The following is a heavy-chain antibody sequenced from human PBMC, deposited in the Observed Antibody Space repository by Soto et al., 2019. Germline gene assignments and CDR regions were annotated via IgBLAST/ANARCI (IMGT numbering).Heavy chain of an antibody. CDR3: ARDPYYYDSSGS. Sequence: ASVKVSCKASGYTFTGYYMHWVRQAPGQGLGWMGWINPNSGGTNYAQKFQGRVTMTRDTSISTAYMELSRLRSDDTAVYYCARDPYYYDSSGSWGRGTLVTVSS. J-gene: IGHJ5*02. CDR2: INPNSGGT. CDR1: GYTFTGYY. D-gene: IGHD3-22*01. V-gene: IGHV1-2*02.